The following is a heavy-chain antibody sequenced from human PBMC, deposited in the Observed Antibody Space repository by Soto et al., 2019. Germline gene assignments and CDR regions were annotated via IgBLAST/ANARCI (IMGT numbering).Heavy chain of an antibody. D-gene: IGHD2-15*01. CDR2: ICYNGNT. CDR1: GGSISTYC. J-gene: IGHJ4*02. CDR3: ATPQADSLVVVAASAFDY. Sequence: QVQLQESGPGLVKPSETLSLICIVSGGSISTYCWSWIRQPPGKGLEWIGYICYNGNTTYNPSLKSRVLITIDTPKNQGSLKMSSVTAADTAVYYCATPQADSLVVVAASAFDYWGQGTRVTVSS. V-gene: IGHV4-59*01.